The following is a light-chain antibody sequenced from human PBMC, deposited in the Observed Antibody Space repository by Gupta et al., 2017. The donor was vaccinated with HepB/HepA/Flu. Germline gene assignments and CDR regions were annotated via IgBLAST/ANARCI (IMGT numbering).Light chain of an antibody. CDR2: DAS. CDR3: QQYGSSPWT. J-gene: IGKJ1*01. V-gene: IGKV3-20*01. Sequence: EIVLTQSPGTLSLSPGERATLSCRTSQSVRSNNLAWYQQKAGQAPRLLIYDASSRATGVPDSFSGSGSGTDFTLTINRLEPEDIVVYYCQQYGSSPWTFGQGTKVEIK. CDR1: QSVRSNN.